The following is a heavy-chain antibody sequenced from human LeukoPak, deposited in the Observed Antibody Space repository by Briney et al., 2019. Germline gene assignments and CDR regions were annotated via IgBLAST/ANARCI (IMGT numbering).Heavy chain of an antibody. CDR2: ISYDGSNK. V-gene: IGHV3-30*04. D-gene: IGHD3-9*01. Sequence: GGSLRLSCAASGFTFSSYAMHWVRQAPGKGLEWVAVISYDGSNKYYADSVKGRFTISRDNSKNTLYLQMNSLRAEDTAVYYCAKDILRYFDFFGLDVWGKGTTVTISS. CDR1: GFTFSSYA. J-gene: IGHJ6*04. CDR3: AKDILRYFDFFGLDV.